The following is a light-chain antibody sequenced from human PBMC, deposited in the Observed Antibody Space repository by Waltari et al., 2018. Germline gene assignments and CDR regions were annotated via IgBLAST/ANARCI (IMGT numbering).Light chain of an antibody. CDR2: DAS. CDR1: QSITRNN. CDR3: QQYGSSPWT. J-gene: IGKJ1*01. Sequence: EIVLMQSPGTLSLSPGERATLSCRASQSITRNNLAWYQQIPGQAPRLLIYDASSRATGIPDRFSGSGSGTDFTLTVSRLEPADFAVYYCQQYGSSPWTFGQGTKVEIK. V-gene: IGKV3-20*01.